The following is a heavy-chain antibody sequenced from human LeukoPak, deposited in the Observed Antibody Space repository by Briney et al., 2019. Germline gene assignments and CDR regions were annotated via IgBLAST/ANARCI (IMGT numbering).Heavy chain of an antibody. V-gene: IGHV3-7*02. D-gene: IGHD4-17*01. Sequence: GGSLRLSCAASGFTFSRHWMSWVRQAPGKGLEWVAIINQDGSEKYYVDSVKGRFTISRDNAKNSLYLQMNSLRAEDTAVYSCARLTVTKYDYWGQGTLVTVSS. J-gene: IGHJ4*02. CDR3: ARLTVTKYDY. CDR1: GFTFSRHW. CDR2: INQDGSEK.